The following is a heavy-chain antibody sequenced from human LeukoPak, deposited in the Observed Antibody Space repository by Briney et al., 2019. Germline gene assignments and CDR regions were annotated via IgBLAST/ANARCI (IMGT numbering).Heavy chain of an antibody. V-gene: IGHV3-7*01. CDR3: ARRDSSGYYYFDY. J-gene: IGHJ4*02. CDR1: GFTFSTYW. CDR2: MNQDGSEK. Sequence: GGSLSLSCAASGFTFSTYWMSWVRQAPGKGLEWVANMNQDGSEKYYVDSVKGRFTISRDNAKNSLYLQMNSLRAEDTAVYYCARRDSSGYYYFDYWGQGTLVTVSS. D-gene: IGHD3-22*01.